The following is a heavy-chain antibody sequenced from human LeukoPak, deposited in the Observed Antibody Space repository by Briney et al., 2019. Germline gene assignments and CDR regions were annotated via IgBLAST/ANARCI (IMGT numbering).Heavy chain of an antibody. D-gene: IGHD3-3*01. J-gene: IGHJ4*02. CDR1: GGFFSGCY. CDR2: INHSGST. V-gene: IGHV4-34*01. CDR3: ARGSLVYDFWSGYPHSFDY. Sequence: PSETLSLTCAVCGGFFSGCYWSWIREPPGRGLEGTGEINHSGSTNYYPALKSRVTISVDTSKNQFALMLSSVTAADTGVYYCARGSLVYDFWSGYPHSFDYWGQGTLVTVSS.